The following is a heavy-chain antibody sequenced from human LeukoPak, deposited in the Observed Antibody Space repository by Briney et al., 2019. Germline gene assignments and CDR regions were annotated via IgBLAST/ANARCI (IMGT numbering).Heavy chain of an antibody. Sequence: SGTLSLTCAVSGGSISSSNWWSWVRQPPGKGLEWIGEIYHSGSTNYNPSLKSRVTISVDKSKNQFSLKLSSVTAADTAVYYCARKPVVAAIFWFDPWGQGTLVTVSS. V-gene: IGHV4-4*02. J-gene: IGHJ5*02. D-gene: IGHD2-15*01. CDR3: ARKPVVAAIFWFDP. CDR1: GGSISSSNW. CDR2: IYHSGST.